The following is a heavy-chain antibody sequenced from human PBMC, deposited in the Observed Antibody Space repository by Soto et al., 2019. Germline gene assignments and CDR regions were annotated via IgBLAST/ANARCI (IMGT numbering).Heavy chain of an antibody. D-gene: IGHD6-19*01. J-gene: IGHJ1*01. CDR2: IYSGGST. CDR3: ARGLAVAGPGYFQH. Sequence: EVQLVESGGGLIQPGGSLRLSCAASGFTVSSNYMSWVRQAPGKGLEWVSVIYSGGSTYYADSVKGRFTISRDNSKNTLYLQMNSLRAEDTAVYYCARGLAVAGPGYFQHWGQGTLVTVSS. V-gene: IGHV3-53*01. CDR1: GFTVSSNY.